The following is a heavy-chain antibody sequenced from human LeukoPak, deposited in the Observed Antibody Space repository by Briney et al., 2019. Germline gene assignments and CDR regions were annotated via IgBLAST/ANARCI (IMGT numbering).Heavy chain of an antibody. Sequence: GGSLRLSCAASGFTFSSYAMSWVRQAPGKGLEWVSAISGSGGSTYYADSVKGWFTISRDNSKNTLYLQMNSLRAEDTAVYYCARDNVAAAGFGFDYWGQGTLVTVSS. D-gene: IGHD6-13*01. J-gene: IGHJ4*02. CDR2: ISGSGGST. CDR1: GFTFSSYA. CDR3: ARDNVAAAGFGFDY. V-gene: IGHV3-23*01.